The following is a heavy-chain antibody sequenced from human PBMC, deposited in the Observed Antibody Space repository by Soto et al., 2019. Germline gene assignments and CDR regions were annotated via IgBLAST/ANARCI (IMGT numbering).Heavy chain of an antibody. CDR2: IIPIFGTA. Sequence: QVQLVQSGAEVKKPGSSVKVSCKASGGTFSSYAISWVRQAPGQGLEWMGGIIPIFGTANYAQKFQGRVTITAEESTSTAYMELSSLRSEDTAVYYCARMRRYCSGGSCYPYYFDYWGQGTLVTVSS. V-gene: IGHV1-69*12. J-gene: IGHJ4*02. CDR3: ARMRRYCSGGSCYPYYFDY. D-gene: IGHD2-15*01. CDR1: GGTFSSYA.